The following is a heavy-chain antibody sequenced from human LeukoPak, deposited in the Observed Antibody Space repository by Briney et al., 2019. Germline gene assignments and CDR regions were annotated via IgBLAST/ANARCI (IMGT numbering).Heavy chain of an antibody. CDR3: ARDHYGSGSYYGDAFDI. Sequence: AASVTVSCKASGYTFTNYAMHWVRQPPGQRRAWMGWINAGNGKTKYSQKSQGRVTITRDTSASTAYMELSSLRSEDTAVYYCARDHYGSGSYYGDAFDIWGQGTMVTVSS. D-gene: IGHD3-10*01. V-gene: IGHV1-3*01. CDR1: GYTFTNYA. CDR2: INAGNGKT. J-gene: IGHJ3*02.